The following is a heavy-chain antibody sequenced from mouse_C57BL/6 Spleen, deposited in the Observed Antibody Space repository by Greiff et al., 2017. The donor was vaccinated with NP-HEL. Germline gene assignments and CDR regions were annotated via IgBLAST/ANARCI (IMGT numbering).Heavy chain of an antibody. V-gene: IGHV1-82*01. CDR1: GYAFSSSW. D-gene: IGHD2-5*01. CDR3: ARRGAYYSTMDY. J-gene: IGHJ4*01. Sequence: VQLQQSGPELVKPGASVKISCKASGYAFSSSWMNWVKQRPGKGLEWIGRIYPGDGDTNYNGKFKGKATLTADKSSSTAYMQLSSLTSEDSAVYFCARRGAYYSTMDYWGQGTSVTVSS. CDR2: IYPGDGDT.